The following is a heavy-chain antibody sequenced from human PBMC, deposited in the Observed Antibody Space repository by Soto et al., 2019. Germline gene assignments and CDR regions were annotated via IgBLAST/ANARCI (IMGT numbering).Heavy chain of an antibody. CDR1: GFTFSNAW. V-gene: IGHV3-15*07. CDR2: IKSKTDGGTT. J-gene: IGHJ6*02. CDR3: TTRDSSSWYDDYYYGMDV. D-gene: IGHD6-13*01. Sequence: GGSLRLSCAASGFTFSNAWMNWVRQAPGKGLEWVGRIKSKTDGGTTDYAAPVKGRFTISRDDSKNTLYLQMNSLKTEDTAVYYCTTRDSSSWYDDYYYGMDVWGQGTTVTVSS.